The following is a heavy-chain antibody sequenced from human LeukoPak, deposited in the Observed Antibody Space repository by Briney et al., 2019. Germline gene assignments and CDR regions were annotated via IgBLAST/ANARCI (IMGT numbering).Heavy chain of an antibody. V-gene: IGHV1-2*06. Sequence: ASVKVSCKASGYTFTGYYMHWVRQAPGQGLEWMGRINPNSGGTNYAQKFQGRVTMTRDTSISTAYMELSRLRSDDTAVYYCARTAYYDFWSGYPWFDPWGQGTLVTVSS. J-gene: IGHJ5*02. CDR3: ARTAYYDFWSGYPWFDP. CDR2: INPNSGGT. D-gene: IGHD3-3*01. CDR1: GYTFTGYY.